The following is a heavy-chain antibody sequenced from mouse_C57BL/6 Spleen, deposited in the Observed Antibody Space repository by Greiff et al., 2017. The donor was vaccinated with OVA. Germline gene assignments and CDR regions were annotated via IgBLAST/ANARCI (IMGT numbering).Heavy chain of an antibody. J-gene: IGHJ1*03. V-gene: IGHV1-72*01. CDR3: AKKGLFTTVVAHWYFDV. CDR2: IDPNSGGT. CDR1: GYTFTSYW. Sequence: QVHVKQPGAELVKPGASVKLSCKASGYTFTSYWMHWVKQRPGRGLEWIGRIDPNSGGTKYNEKFKSKATLTVDKPSSTAYMQLSSLTSEDSAVYYCAKKGLFTTVVAHWYFDVWGTGTTVTVSS. D-gene: IGHD1-1*01.